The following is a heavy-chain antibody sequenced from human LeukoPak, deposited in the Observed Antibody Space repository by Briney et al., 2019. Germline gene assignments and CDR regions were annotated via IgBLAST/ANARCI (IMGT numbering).Heavy chain of an antibody. CDR2: IIPIFGTA. V-gene: IGHV1-69*13. CDR1: GGTFSSYA. CDR3: ARGAPYYYDSSGYYHGDY. Sequence: GASVKVSCKASGGTFSSYAISWVRQAPGQGLEWMGGIIPIFGTANYAQKFQGRVTITADESTSTAYMELSSLRSEDTAVYYCARGAPYYYDSSGYYHGDYWGQGTLVTVSS. D-gene: IGHD3-22*01. J-gene: IGHJ4*02.